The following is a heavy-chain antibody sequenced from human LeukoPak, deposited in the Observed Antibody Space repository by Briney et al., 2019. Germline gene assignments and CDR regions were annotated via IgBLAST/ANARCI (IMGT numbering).Heavy chain of an antibody. CDR2: IKQDGSEK. CDR3: ARDTATVQHQD. J-gene: IGHJ4*02. Sequence: QPGGSLRLSCAASGFTFSSYWMSWVRQAPGKGLEWVANIKQDGSEKYYVDSVKGRFTISRDNAKNSLYLQMNSLRAEDTAVYYCARDTATVQHQDWGQGTLVTVST. D-gene: IGHD4-11*01. V-gene: IGHV3-7*01. CDR1: GFTFSSYW.